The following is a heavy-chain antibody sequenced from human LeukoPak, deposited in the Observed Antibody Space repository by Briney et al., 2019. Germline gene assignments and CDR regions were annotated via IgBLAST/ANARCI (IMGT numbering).Heavy chain of an antibody. CDR2: IIPILGIA. V-gene: IGHV1-69*04. Sequence: SVKVSCKASGYTFTSYYMHWVRQAPGQGLEWMGRIIPILGIANYAQKFQGRVTITADKSTSTAYMELSSLRSEDTAVYYCAREVPGTTGCRWFDPWGQGTLVTVSS. CDR3: AREVPGTTGCRWFDP. J-gene: IGHJ5*02. CDR1: GYTFTSYY. D-gene: IGHD1-1*01.